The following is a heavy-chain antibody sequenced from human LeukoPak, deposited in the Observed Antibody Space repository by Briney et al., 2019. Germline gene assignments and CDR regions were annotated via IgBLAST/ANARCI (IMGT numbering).Heavy chain of an antibody. CDR2: IYSGGST. D-gene: IGHD1-26*01. CDR1: GFTVSSNY. V-gene: IGHV3-53*01. CDR3: AREADSGYLDY. Sequence: GGSLGLSCAASGFTVSSNYMSWVRQAPGKGLEWVSVIYSGGSTYYADSVKGRFTISRDNSKNTLYLQMNSLRAEDTAVYYCAREADSGYLDYWGQGTLVTVSS. J-gene: IGHJ4*02.